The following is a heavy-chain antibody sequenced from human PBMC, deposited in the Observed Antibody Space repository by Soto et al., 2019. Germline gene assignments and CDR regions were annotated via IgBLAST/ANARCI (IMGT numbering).Heavy chain of an antibody. CDR1: GYSFTNYG. Sequence: QVQLVQSGAEVRKPGASVKVSCKASGYSFTNYGISWVRQAPGQGLEWMGWISAYNGNTKFAQKVQGRVTMATDTSTTTAYMELRSLRSDDTAVYYCARDFRPQNAVATLNFEYWAREPWSPSPQ. V-gene: IGHV1-18*01. J-gene: IGHJ4*02. CDR3: ARDFRPQNAVATLNFEY. D-gene: IGHD6-19*01. CDR2: ISAYNGNT.